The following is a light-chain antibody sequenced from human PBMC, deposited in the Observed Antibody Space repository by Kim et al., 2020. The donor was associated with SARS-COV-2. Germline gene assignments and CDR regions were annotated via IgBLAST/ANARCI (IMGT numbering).Light chain of an antibody. CDR2: KAA. J-gene: IGKJ2*01. V-gene: IGKV1-5*03. CDR3: QEYNTYST. CDR1: KGISSW. Sequence: CATLGCRGTIMCRASKGISSWLAGYQQEPGKAPKLLIDKAASLESGEPSRFSGSGSGIEFTRTISSLQPDDLATYYSQEYNTYSTFGQGTKLEI.